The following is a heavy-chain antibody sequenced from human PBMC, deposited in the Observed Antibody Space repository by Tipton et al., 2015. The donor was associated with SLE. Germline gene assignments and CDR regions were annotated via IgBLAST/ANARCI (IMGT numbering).Heavy chain of an antibody. D-gene: IGHD6-13*01. V-gene: IGHV1-3*01. Sequence: QSGAEVKKPGASLKVSCKASGYNFTTYNVHWVRQAPGQGLEWMGWINAGSGYSEYSQKFQGRVTITSDTSASTVYMDLRSVRSEDTAVYYCARDLKEWQQLVSGGFQYFYYGLDVWGQGTTVTVSS. J-gene: IGHJ6*02. CDR2: INAGSGYS. CDR3: ARDLKEWQQLVSGGFQYFYYGLDV. CDR1: GYNFTTYN.